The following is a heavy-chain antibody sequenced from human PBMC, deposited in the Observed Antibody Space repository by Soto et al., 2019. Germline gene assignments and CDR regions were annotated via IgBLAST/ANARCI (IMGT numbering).Heavy chain of an antibody. CDR1: GLTVSGKKY. Sequence: DVQLVESGGGLIQPGGSLRLSCAASGLTVSGKKYIAWVRQAPGKGLEWVSGVYDVDGTYYADSVKGRFNISRDTSKTIVFLEMNDLRPDDPAVYYCASWLQREHAYDVWGLGTTVTVSS. CDR3: ASWLQREHAYDV. J-gene: IGHJ3*01. V-gene: IGHV3-53*01. D-gene: IGHD1-1*01. CDR2: VYDVDGT.